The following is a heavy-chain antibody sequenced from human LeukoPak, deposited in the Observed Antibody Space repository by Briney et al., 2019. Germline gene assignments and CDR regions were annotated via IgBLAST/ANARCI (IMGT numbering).Heavy chain of an antibody. D-gene: IGHD4-17*01. V-gene: IGHV4-34*01. CDR2: INHSGST. CDR1: GGSFSGYY. Sequence: PSETLSLTCAVYGGSFSGYYWSWIRQPPGKGLEWIGEINHSGSTNYNPSLKSRVTISVDTSKNQFSLKLSSVTAADTAVYYCARVKIGDSDAFDIWGQGTMVTVSS. J-gene: IGHJ3*02. CDR3: ARVKIGDSDAFDI.